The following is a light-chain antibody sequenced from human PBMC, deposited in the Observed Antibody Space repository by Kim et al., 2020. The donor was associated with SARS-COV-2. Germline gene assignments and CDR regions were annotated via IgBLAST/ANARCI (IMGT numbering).Light chain of an antibody. V-gene: IGKV1-39*01. Sequence: SASVGDRVTITCRASQSIGIYVNWYQLKPGQAPRLLIYAGSRLHSGVPLRFSGSGSGTDFTLTISNLQPEDFTAYYCLQTYSNPTFGQGTKVDIK. CDR1: QSIGIY. J-gene: IGKJ1*01. CDR2: AGS. CDR3: LQTYSNPT.